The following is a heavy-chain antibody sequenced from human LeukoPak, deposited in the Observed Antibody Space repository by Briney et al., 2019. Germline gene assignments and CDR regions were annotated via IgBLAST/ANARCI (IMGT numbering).Heavy chain of an antibody. J-gene: IGHJ3*02. Sequence: SETLSLTCTVSGGFISSFYYTWIRQPPGKGLEWIGYIDSSGITNYNSSLNSRVTISLDTSQNQFSLKLNSVTAADTAVYFCARHVAAAGPYPYAFDIWGQGTMVTVSS. V-gene: IGHV4-59*01. CDR2: IDSSGIT. CDR3: ARHVAAAGPYPYAFDI. CDR1: GGFISSFY. D-gene: IGHD6-13*01.